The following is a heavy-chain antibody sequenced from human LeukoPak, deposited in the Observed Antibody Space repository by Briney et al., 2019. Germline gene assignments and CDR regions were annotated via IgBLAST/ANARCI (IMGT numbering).Heavy chain of an antibody. CDR3: AKSGGVAALGYHFDL. V-gene: IGHV3-9*01. J-gene: IGHJ4*02. D-gene: IGHD2-8*02. CDR2: LNWHGGDV. Sequence: GGSLRLSCVASGFTFDDYAMFWVRQPPGKGLEWVSGLNWHGGDVAYADSVKGRFTISRDNAKNSLYLEMNSVRVEDAALYFCAKSGGVAALGYHFDLWGQGTRVIVSS. CDR1: GFTFDDYA.